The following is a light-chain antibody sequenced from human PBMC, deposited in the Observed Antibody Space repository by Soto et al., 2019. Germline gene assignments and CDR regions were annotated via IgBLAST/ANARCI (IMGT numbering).Light chain of an antibody. V-gene: IGKV3-11*01. J-gene: IGKJ3*01. CDR2: DAS. Sequence: EIVLTQSPATLSLSPGERATLSCRASQCVSSYLAWYQQKPGQAPRLLIYDASNRATGIPARFSGSGSGTDFTLTISSLEPEDFAVYDCQQRSNWPPFTFGPGTKVDIK. CDR1: QCVSSY. CDR3: QQRSNWPPFT.